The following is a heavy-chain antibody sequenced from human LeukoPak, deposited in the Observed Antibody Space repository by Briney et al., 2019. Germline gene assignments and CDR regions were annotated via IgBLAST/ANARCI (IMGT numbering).Heavy chain of an antibody. V-gene: IGHV3-20*04. Sequence: PGGSLRLSCAASGFTFDDYGMSWVRQAPGKGLEWVSGINWSGGSTGYADSVKGRFTISRDNAKNSLYLQMNSLRAEDTALYYCARAGDPATYYYYYMDVWGKGTTVTVSS. D-gene: IGHD7-27*01. CDR1: GFTFDDYG. CDR3: ARAGDPATYYYYYMDV. J-gene: IGHJ6*03. CDR2: INWSGGST.